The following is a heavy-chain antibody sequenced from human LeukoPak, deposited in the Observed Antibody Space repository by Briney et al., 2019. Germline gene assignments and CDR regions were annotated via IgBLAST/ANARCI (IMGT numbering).Heavy chain of an antibody. D-gene: IGHD3-10*01. CDR1: GGTFSSYA. CDR2: IIPIFGTA. Sequence: ASVKVSCKASGGTFSSYAISWVRQAPGQGLEWMGGIIPIFGTANYAQKFQGRVTITADESTSTAYMELSSLRSEDTAVYYCARSPMVRGGMDVWGQGTTVTVSS. V-gene: IGHV1-69*13. CDR3: ARSPMVRGGMDV. J-gene: IGHJ6*02.